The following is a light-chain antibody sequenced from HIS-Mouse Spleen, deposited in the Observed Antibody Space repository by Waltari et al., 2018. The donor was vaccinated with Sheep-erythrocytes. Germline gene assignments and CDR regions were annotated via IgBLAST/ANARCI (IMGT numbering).Light chain of an antibody. J-gene: IGLJ2*01. V-gene: IGLV2-11*01. CDR1: SSDVGVYNY. CDR2: DVS. Sequence: QSALTQPRSVSGSPGQSVTISCTGTSSDVGVYNYVSWYQQHPGKAPKLMIYDVSKRPSGVPDRCSGSESGNTASLTISGLQAEDEADYYCCAYAGSYTFVVFG. CDR3: CAYAGSYTFVV.